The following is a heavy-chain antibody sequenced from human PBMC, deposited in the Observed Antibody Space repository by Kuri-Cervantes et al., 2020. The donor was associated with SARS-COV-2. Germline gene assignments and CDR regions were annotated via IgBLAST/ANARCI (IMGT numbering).Heavy chain of an antibody. V-gene: IGHV4-34*01. D-gene: IGHD3-16*01. CDR1: GGSISSYY. CDR3: TRGRGSY. CDR2: INHSGST. J-gene: IGHJ4*02. Sequence: SQTLSLTCAVSGGSISSYYWSWIRQPPGKGLEWIGEINHSGSTNYNPSLKSRVTISVDTSKNQFSLKLSSVTAADTAVYYCTRGRGSYWGQGTLVTVSS.